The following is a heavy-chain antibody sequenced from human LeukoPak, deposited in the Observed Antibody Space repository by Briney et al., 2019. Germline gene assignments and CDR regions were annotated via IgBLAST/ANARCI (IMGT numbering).Heavy chain of an antibody. V-gene: IGHV3-23*01. CDR1: GFTFSSYA. J-gene: IGHJ4*02. D-gene: IGHD4-17*01. CDR3: AKGRGATVTSAANY. CDR2: IGGSGDNT. Sequence: GGSLRLSCAASGFTFSSYAMSWVRQAPGKGLEWVSSIGGSGDNTFYADSVKDRFTISRDNSKNTLFLQMNSLRAEDTAVYYCAKGRGATVTSAANYWGQGTLVTVSS.